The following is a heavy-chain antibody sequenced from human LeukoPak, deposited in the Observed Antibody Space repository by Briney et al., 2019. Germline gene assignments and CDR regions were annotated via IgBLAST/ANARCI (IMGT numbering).Heavy chain of an antibody. CDR1: GFTFSSYA. CDR2: ISGSGGGT. D-gene: IGHD2-15*01. CDR3: ARRALVVATSYWYLDL. J-gene: IGHJ2*01. V-gene: IGHV3-23*01. Sequence: GASLRLSCAASGFTFSSYAMSWVRRAPGRGLEWVSGISGSGGGTFYADSVEGRFAISRDSSQNTLYLQINSLRAEDTAVYSCARRALVVATSYWYLDLWGRGTLVTVSS.